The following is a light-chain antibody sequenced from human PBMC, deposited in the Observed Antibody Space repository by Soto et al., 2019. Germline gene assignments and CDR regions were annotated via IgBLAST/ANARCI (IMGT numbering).Light chain of an antibody. Sequence: QAVVTQPASVSGSPRQSITISCTGASSDVGGYTYVSWYQQHPGKAPKLMIYEVNNRPSGFSHRFFGSKSGNTASLPISGLQAEDEADYDCSSYTSSSTLYVFGTGTKVTVL. J-gene: IGLJ1*01. CDR1: SSDVGGYTY. CDR2: EVN. CDR3: SSYTSSSTLYV. V-gene: IGLV2-14*01.